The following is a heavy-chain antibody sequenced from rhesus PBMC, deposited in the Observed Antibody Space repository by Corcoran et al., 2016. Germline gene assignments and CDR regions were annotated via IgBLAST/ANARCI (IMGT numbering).Heavy chain of an antibody. CDR2: IYDSGST. J-gene: IGHJ4*01. D-gene: IGHD6-25*01. CDR1: GGSIRSSYSY. CDR3: AREKRAMAAADY. V-gene: IGHV4-122*01. Sequence: QVQLQESGPGLVKPSETLSLTCAVSGGSIRSSYSYWSWIRQAPGKGLEWIGYIYDSGSTSYNPSRNRRVTSARETSKNQFSLKLSSVTAADTAGYYCAREKRAMAAADYWGQGVLVTVSS.